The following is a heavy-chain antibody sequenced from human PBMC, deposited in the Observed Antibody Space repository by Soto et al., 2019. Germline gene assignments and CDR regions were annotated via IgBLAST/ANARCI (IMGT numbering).Heavy chain of an antibody. D-gene: IGHD1-26*01. Sequence: QITLKESGPTLVKPTQTLTLTCTFSGFSLSTSGVGVGWIRQPPGKALEWLALIYWDADKRYSPSLKSRLTITKDTSKNQVVLTMTNMDPVDTATYYCAHRRGFYGLYGMDVWGQGTTVTVSS. J-gene: IGHJ6*02. V-gene: IGHV2-5*02. CDR1: GFSLSTSGVG. CDR2: IYWDADK. CDR3: AHRRGFYGLYGMDV.